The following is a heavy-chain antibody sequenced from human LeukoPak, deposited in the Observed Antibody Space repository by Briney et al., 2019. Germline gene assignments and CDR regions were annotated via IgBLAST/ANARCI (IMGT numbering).Heavy chain of an antibody. J-gene: IGHJ5*02. CDR2: INPNSGGT. V-gene: IGHV1-2*04. Sequence: ASVKVSCNASGYPFNAYFIHWVRQTPGQGLEWMGWINPNSGGTKYAQKFQGWVTMTRDTSINTAYMELSRLRSDDTAVYYCARGALHAGSYYDPWGQGTLVTVSS. D-gene: IGHD1-26*01. CDR1: GYPFNAYF. CDR3: ARGALHAGSYYDP.